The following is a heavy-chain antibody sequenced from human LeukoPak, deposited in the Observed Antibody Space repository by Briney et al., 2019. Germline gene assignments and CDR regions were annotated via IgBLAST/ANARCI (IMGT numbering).Heavy chain of an antibody. J-gene: IGHJ3*02. V-gene: IGHV4-59*08. Sequence: PSETLSLTCTVSGGSISGYFWSCIRQPPGKGLELIGYLYYSGSTNCNPSLKSRVTISVDKSKNQFSLKLSSVTAADTAVYYCARHEAETNDAFDIWGQGTMVTVSS. CDR3: ARHEAETNDAFDI. D-gene: IGHD1-14*01. CDR1: GGSISGYF. CDR2: LYYSGST.